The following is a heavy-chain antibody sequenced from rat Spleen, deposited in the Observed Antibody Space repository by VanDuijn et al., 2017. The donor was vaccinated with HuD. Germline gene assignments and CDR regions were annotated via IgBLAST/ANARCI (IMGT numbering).Heavy chain of an antibody. CDR1: GFTFSDYY. D-gene: IGHD1-12*01. CDR3: ARMSGAPFDY. V-gene: IGHV5-22*01. J-gene: IGHJ2*01. Sequence: EVQLVESGGGLVQPGRSLKLSCAASGFTFSDYYMAWVRQAPKKGLEWVASTSYEGSGTYYGDSVKGRFTISRDNAKSTLFLQMNSLRSEDTATYYCARMSGAPFDYWGQGVMVTVSS. CDR2: TSYEGSGT.